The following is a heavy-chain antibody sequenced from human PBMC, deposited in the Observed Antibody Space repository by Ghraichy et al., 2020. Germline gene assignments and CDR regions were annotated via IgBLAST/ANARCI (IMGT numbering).Heavy chain of an antibody. Sequence: GGSLRLSCAASGSTFSSYVMSWVRQAPGKGLEWVTAISGSGGSTYYADSVKGRFTISRDNSKNTLYLQMNSLRAEDTAVYYCAKDPDYLHGSVSYPDYWGHGTLVPFSS. V-gene: IGHV3-23*01. CDR2: ISGSGGST. CDR3: AKDPDYLHGSVSYPDY. CDR1: GSTFSSYV. D-gene: IGHD3-10*01. J-gene: IGHJ4*01.